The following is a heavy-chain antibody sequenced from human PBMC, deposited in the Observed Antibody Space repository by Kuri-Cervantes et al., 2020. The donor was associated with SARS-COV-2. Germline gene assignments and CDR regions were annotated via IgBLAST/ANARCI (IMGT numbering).Heavy chain of an antibody. J-gene: IGHJ4*01. CDR2: IKSKTNGGTT. CDR3: TADTSDSSGYFNDY. V-gene: IGHV3-15*01. Sequence: GESLKISCAASGFTFSNAWMTWVRQVPGKGLECVGRIKSKTNGGTTDYAAPVKGRFTISRDDSKNTLYLQMNSLKTEDTAVYYCTADTSDSSGYFNDYWGQGTLVTVSS. D-gene: IGHD3-22*01. CDR1: GFTFSNAW.